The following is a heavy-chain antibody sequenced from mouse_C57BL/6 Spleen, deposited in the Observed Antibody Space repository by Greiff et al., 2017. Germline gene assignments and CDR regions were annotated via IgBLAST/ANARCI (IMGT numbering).Heavy chain of an antibody. CDR1: GYTFTGYW. V-gene: IGHV1-9*01. CDR3: ARRGDYYYGSSSFDY. J-gene: IGHJ2*01. D-gene: IGHD1-1*01. Sequence: VKLVESGAELMKPGASVKLSCKATGYTFTGYWIEWVKQRPGHGLEWIGEILPGSGSTNYNEKFKGKATFTADTSSSTAYMQRSSLTTEDSAIDYCARRGDYYYGSSSFDYWGQGTTLTVSS. CDR2: ILPGSGST.